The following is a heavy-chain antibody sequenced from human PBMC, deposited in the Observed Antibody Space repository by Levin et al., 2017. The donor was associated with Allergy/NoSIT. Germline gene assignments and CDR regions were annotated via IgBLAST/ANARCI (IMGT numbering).Heavy chain of an antibody. CDR1: GFTFSSYA. J-gene: IGHJ4*02. CDR3: AKDNWNDPYYFDY. CDR2: ISGSGGST. Sequence: GESLKISCAASGFTFSSYAMSWVRQAPGKGLEWVSAISGSGGSTYYADSVKGRFTISRDNSKNTLYLQMNSLRAEDTAVYYCAKDNWNDPYYFDYWGQGTLVTVSS. D-gene: IGHD1-20*01. V-gene: IGHV3-23*01.